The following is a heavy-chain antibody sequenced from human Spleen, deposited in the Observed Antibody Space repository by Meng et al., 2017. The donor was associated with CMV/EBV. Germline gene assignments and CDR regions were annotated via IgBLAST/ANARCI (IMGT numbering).Heavy chain of an antibody. Sequence: MNWVRQAPGKGLEWVSAISGGGSITYYADSVKGRFTISRDNSENTLYLQMHSLRAEDTAVYYCAKDFYYDSRGHYFDWYFDLWGRGTLVTVSS. V-gene: IGHV3-23*01. CDR3: AKDFYYDSRGHYFDWYFDL. D-gene: IGHD3-22*01. CDR2: ISGGGSIT. J-gene: IGHJ2*01.